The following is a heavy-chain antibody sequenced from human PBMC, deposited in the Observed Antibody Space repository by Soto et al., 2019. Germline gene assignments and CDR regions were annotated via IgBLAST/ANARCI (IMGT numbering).Heavy chain of an antibody. D-gene: IGHD4-17*01. CDR1: GDSISAYY. Sequence: SETLSLICTASGDSISAYYWSWIRQPPGKGLEWTGHIYNSGFTNYNPSLEGRVTISVDTSRNYFSLKVRSVTTAGTAVYYCARLERTVTGYYYYYGVDVWGQGTTVTVSS. J-gene: IGHJ6*02. CDR3: ARLERTVTGYYYYYGVDV. CDR2: IYNSGFT. V-gene: IGHV4-59*01.